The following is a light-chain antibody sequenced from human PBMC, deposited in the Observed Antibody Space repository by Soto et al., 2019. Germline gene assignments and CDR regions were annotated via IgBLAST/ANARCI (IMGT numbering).Light chain of an antibody. CDR3: QQRSNWPPIT. Sequence: EILFTQSPATLSLSPGERATLSCRASQSVSSYLAWYQQKPGQAPRLLIYDASNRATGIPARFSGSGSGTDFTLTISSLEPEDFAVYYCQQRSNWPPITFGQETRLEIK. J-gene: IGKJ5*01. CDR1: QSVSSY. CDR2: DAS. V-gene: IGKV3-11*01.